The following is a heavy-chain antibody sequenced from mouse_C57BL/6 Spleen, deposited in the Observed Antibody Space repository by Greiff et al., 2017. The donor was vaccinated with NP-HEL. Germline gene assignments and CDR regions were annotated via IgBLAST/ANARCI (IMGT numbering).Heavy chain of an antibody. CDR2: IYPGDGDT. V-gene: IGHV1-80*01. Sequence: VQLQQSGAELVKPGASVKISCKASGYAFSSYWMNWVKQRPGKGLEWIGQIYPGDGDTNYNGKFKGKATLTADKSSSTAYMQLSRLTSAPSAVSFSERGEGVAYWGKGTLVTVAA. CDR1: GYAFSSYW. J-gene: IGHJ3*01. CDR3: ERGEGVAY.